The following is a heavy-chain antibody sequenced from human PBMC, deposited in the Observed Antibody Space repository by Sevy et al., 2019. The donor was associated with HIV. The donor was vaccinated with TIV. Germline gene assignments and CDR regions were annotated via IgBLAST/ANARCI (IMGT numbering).Heavy chain of an antibody. J-gene: IGHJ4*02. CDR3: ARVGLARYFFAS. CDR2: IYSSGST. Sequence: SETLSLTCTVSGGSISSYYWSWIRQPPGKGLEWVGYIYSSGSTNYNPSLKSRVTISVDTSKNQFSLKLSSVTAADTAVYYCARVGLARYFFASWGQGNLVTVSS. V-gene: IGHV4-59*13. CDR1: GGSISSYY.